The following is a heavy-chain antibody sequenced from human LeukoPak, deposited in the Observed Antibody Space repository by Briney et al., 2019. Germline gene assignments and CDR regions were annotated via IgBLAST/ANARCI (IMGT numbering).Heavy chain of an antibody. CDR3: ARPRTRLAWFDP. V-gene: IGHV4-34*01. CDR2: INHSGST. D-gene: IGHD6-19*01. Sequence: SETLSLTCAVYGGSFSNYYWSWIRQPPGKGLEWIGEINHSGSTYYNPSLKSRVTISVDTSRNQFSLRLTSVTAADTAVYYCARPRTRLAWFDPWGQGTLVTVSS. CDR1: GGSFSNYY. J-gene: IGHJ5*02.